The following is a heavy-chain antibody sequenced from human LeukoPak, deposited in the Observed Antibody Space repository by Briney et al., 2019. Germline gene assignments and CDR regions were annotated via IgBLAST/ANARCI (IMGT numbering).Heavy chain of an antibody. CDR3: ASNVGATIDY. D-gene: IGHD1-26*01. CDR1: GFSFSNYA. CDR2: ISDSGRYT. J-gene: IGHJ4*02. V-gene: IGHV3-23*01. Sequence: GGSLRLSCAASGFSFSNYAMSWVRQAPGKGLEWVSAISDSGRYTFYTDSVKGRFTVSRDNSKNTLYLQMNRLRAEDTAVYYCASNVGATIDYWGQGTLVTVSS.